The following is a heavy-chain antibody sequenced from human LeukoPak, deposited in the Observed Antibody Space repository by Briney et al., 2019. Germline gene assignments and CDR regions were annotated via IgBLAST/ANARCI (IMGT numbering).Heavy chain of an antibody. D-gene: IGHD6-25*01. Sequence: PSETLSLTCTVSGDSISRSTYYWAWIRQPPGKGLEWIGSVYYGRSPYFNPSLESRATISVDTSKSHFSLKMSSVTAADTAVYYCARSSGTGTFSYWGQGTLVTVSS. CDR1: GDSISRSTYY. CDR3: ARSSGTGTFSY. CDR2: VYYGRSP. J-gene: IGHJ4*02. V-gene: IGHV4-39*02.